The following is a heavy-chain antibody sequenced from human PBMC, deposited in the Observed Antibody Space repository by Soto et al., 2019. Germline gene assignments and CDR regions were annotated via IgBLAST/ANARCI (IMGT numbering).Heavy chain of an antibody. CDR1: GYTFTGYY. Sequence: ASVKVSCKASGYTFTGYYMHWVRQAPGQGLEWMGWINPNSGGTNYAQKFQGRVTMTRDTSISTAYMELSRLRSDDTAVCYCARVLCSSTSCYRGPADNWFDPWGQGTLVTVSS. CDR3: ARVLCSSTSCYRGPADNWFDP. D-gene: IGHD2-2*02. CDR2: INPNSGGT. V-gene: IGHV1-2*02. J-gene: IGHJ5*02.